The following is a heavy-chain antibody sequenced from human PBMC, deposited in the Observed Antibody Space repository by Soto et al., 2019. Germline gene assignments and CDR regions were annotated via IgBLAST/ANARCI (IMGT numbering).Heavy chain of an antibody. Sequence: QVQVVESGGGVVQPGRSLRLSCAASGFTFSSFGMHWVRQAPGKGLEWVSLIWYDGSKKSYGDSVKGRFTISRDNSRNTGYLQMNSLRAVDTAVYYCARDASYYSLWSGYYPSRNGMDVWGQGTTVTVSS. J-gene: IGHJ6*02. CDR1: GFTFSSFG. CDR3: ARDASYYSLWSGYYPSRNGMDV. CDR2: IWYDGSKK. V-gene: IGHV3-33*01. D-gene: IGHD3-3*01.